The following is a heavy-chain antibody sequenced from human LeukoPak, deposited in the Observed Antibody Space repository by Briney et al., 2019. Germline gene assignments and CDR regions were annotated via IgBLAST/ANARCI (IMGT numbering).Heavy chain of an antibody. Sequence: ASVKVSCKASGYTFTSYAMHWVRQAPGQRLEWMGWINAGNGNTKYSQKFQGRVTITRDTSASTAYTELSSLRSEDTAVYYCARDRYTAMVRGYFDYWGQGTLVTVSS. D-gene: IGHD5-18*01. J-gene: IGHJ4*02. CDR3: ARDRYTAMVRGYFDY. CDR2: INAGNGNT. V-gene: IGHV1-3*01. CDR1: GYTFTSYA.